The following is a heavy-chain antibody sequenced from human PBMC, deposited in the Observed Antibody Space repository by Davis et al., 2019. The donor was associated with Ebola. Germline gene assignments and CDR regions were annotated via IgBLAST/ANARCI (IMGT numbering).Heavy chain of an antibody. CDR1: GFTFTYW. V-gene: IGHV3-74*01. CDR3: ARGNRYCSGDTCANWLDP. D-gene: IGHD2-15*01. Sequence: GESLKISCAASGFTFTYWKHWVRQAPGKGLVWVSRISGDGSSTSYADSVKGRFTISRDNAKNTLYVQMNSLRAEDTAVYYCARGNRYCSGDTCANWLDPWGRGTLVTVSS. J-gene: IGHJ5*02. CDR2: ISGDGSST.